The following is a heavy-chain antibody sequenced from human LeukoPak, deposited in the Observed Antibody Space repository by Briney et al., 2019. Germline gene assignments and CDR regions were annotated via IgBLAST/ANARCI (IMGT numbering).Heavy chain of an antibody. J-gene: IGHJ3*01. D-gene: IGHD1-26*01. Sequence: ASEKVSCKASGDTFTGYYMHWVRQAPGQGLEWMGRINPNSGGTNYAQKFQGRVTMTRDTSISTAYMELSRLRSDDTAVYYCARFNSGSDAFDVGGQGTMVTVSS. CDR2: INPNSGGT. V-gene: IGHV1-2*06. CDR1: GDTFTGYY. CDR3: ARFNSGSDAFDV.